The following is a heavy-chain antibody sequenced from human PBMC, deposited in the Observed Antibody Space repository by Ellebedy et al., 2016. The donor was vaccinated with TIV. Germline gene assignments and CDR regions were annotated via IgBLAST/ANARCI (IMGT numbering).Heavy chain of an antibody. Sequence: PGGSLRPSCKGSGYSSTSYWTGWVRPMPGKGLEWMGTIHPGDSETRYSPTFQGQVTISADKSLNTAYLQWSSLKASDTAIHYCARHGFYYSLGSYFRIDYWGQGILVTVAS. D-gene: IGHD3-10*01. J-gene: IGHJ4*02. CDR3: ARHGFYYSLGSYFRIDY. CDR2: IHPGDSET. CDR1: GYSSTSYW. V-gene: IGHV5-51*01.